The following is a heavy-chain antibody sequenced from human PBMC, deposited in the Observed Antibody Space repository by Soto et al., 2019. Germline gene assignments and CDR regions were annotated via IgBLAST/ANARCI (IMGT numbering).Heavy chain of an antibody. CDR3: ARWDKYSNSVFGMDV. CDR1: GFTFSSYD. V-gene: IGHV3-13*01. CDR2: IGTAGDT. D-gene: IGHD6-6*01. J-gene: IGHJ6*02. Sequence: GGSLRLSCAASGFTFSSYDMHWVRQATGKGLEWVSAIGTAGDTYYPGSVKGRFTISRENAKNSLYLQMNSLRAEDTAVYYCARWDKYSNSVFGMDVWGQGTTVTVSS.